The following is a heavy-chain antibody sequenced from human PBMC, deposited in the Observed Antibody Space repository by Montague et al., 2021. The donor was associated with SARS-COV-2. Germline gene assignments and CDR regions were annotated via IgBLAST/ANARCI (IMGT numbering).Heavy chain of an antibody. CDR2: ISRDSAEI. V-gene: IGHV3-48*02. Sequence: SLRLSFSASGFTFSNYHMTWVRQAPGKGLQWVSYISRDSAEIYYAESVKGRFTISRDNGRSALYLQMNTLRNEDTAMYYCARDSGITGAEDYWGQGTLVVVSS. J-gene: IGHJ4*02. D-gene: IGHD1-14*01. CDR3: ARDSGITGAEDY. CDR1: GFTFSNYH.